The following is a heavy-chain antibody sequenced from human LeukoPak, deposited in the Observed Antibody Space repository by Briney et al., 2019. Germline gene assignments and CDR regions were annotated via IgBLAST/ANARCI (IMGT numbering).Heavy chain of an antibody. CDR2: IYHSGST. CDR3: ARASLAYCGGDCYYYWYFDL. J-gene: IGHJ2*01. Sequence: PSQTLSLTCAVSGGSISSGGYSWSWIRQPPGKGLEWIGYIYHSGSTYYNPSLKGRVTISVDRSKNQFSLKLSSVTAADTAVYYCARASLAYCGGDCYYYWYFDLWGRGTLVTVSS. D-gene: IGHD2-21*02. CDR1: GGSISSGGYS. V-gene: IGHV4-30-2*01.